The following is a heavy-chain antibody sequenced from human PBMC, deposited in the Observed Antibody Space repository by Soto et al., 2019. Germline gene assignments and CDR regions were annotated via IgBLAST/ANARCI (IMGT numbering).Heavy chain of an antibody. CDR1: GFTFSSYA. CDR2: ISGSGGST. V-gene: IGHV3-23*01. D-gene: IGHD3-3*01. CDR3: AKDLYDFWSGFLGAFDH. J-gene: IGHJ4*02. Sequence: EVQLLESGGGLVQPGGSLRISCAASGFTFSSYAMSWVRQAPGKGLEWVSTISGSGGSTYYADSVKGRFTISRDNSKDTVYLQMNSLRAEDTAVYYCAKDLYDFWSGFLGAFDHWGLGTLVTVSS.